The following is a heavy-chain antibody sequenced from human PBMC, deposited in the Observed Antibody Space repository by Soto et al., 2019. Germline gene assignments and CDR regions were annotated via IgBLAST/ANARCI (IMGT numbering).Heavy chain of an antibody. Sequence: QVHLQQSGPGLVNPSETLSLTCTVSGGSMSSYYWTWIRQPAGKGLEGIGRVYSSGGTHYNPSLKSRFTISLDTSKNQFSLRLLSVTDADTAVYYCARGQRFSDWFDPWGQGTLVTVSS. V-gene: IGHV4-4*07. J-gene: IGHJ5*02. CDR2: VYSSGGT. CDR3: ARGQRFSDWFDP. D-gene: IGHD3-3*01. CDR1: GGSMSSYY.